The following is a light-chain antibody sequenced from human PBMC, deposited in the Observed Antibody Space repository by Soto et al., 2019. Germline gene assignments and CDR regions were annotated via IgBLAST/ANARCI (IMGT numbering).Light chain of an antibody. CDR2: AAS. Sequence: DIQMTQSPSSLSASVGDRVTITCRASQDIRSDLGWYHQKTGKPPKRLIYAASSLQSGVPSRFSGSGSGTEFTLTISSLQPEDFAIYYCQQHNSYPMTFGGGTKVEIK. CDR1: QDIRSD. CDR3: QQHNSYPMT. V-gene: IGKV1-17*01. J-gene: IGKJ4*01.